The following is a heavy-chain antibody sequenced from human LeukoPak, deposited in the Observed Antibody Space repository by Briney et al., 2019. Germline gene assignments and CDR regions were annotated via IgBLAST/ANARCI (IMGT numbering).Heavy chain of an antibody. Sequence: PSETLSLTCTVSGGSISSYYWSWIRQPPGKGLEWIGYIYYSGSTNYNPSLKSRVTISVDTSKNQFSLKLSSVTAADTAVYYCARERLQTEFDYWGQGTLVTVSS. D-gene: IGHD6-25*01. V-gene: IGHV4-59*12. CDR1: GGSISSYY. J-gene: IGHJ4*02. CDR3: ARERLQTEFDY. CDR2: IYYSGST.